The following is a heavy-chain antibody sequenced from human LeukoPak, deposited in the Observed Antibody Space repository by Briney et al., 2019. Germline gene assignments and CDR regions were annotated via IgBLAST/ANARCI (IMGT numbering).Heavy chain of an antibody. CDR2: IYHSGST. CDR3: ARDRGPGATPTY. J-gene: IGHJ4*02. CDR1: GGSISSDNYY. Sequence: SETLSLTCTVSGGSISSDNYYWGWIRQPPGKGLEWIGSIYHSGSTYYNPSLKSRVTISVDTSKNQFSLKLSSVTAADTAVYCCARDRGPGATPTYWGQGTLVTVSS. D-gene: IGHD1-26*01. V-gene: IGHV4-39*07.